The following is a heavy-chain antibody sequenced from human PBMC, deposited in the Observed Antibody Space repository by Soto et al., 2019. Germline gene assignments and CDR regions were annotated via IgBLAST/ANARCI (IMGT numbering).Heavy chain of an antibody. CDR2: IYSGGST. D-gene: IGHD6-6*01. V-gene: IGHV3-53*02. Sequence: EVQLVETGGGLIQPGGSLRLSCAASGFTVSSNYMSWVRQAPGKGLEWVSVIYSGGSTYYADSVKGRFTISRDNSKNTLYLKMNSLRAEDTAVYYCARERIAARPIMRYFDYWGQGTLVTVSS. CDR1: GFTVSSNY. CDR3: ARERIAARPIMRYFDY. J-gene: IGHJ4*02.